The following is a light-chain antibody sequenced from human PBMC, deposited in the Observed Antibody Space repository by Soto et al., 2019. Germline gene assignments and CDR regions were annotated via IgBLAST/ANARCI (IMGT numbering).Light chain of an antibody. CDR1: QSVSNTY. J-gene: IGKJ4*01. Sequence: EIVLTQSPGTLSLSPGERATLSCRASQSVSNTYLAWYQQKLGQSPRLLIYGASSRATGIPDRFSGSGSGTDFTLTISGLEPEDFAVYYCQQYGSSPLTFGGGTKVEIK. V-gene: IGKV3-20*01. CDR3: QQYGSSPLT. CDR2: GAS.